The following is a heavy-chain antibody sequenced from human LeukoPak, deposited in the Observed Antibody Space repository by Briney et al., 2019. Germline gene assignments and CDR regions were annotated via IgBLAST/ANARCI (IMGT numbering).Heavy chain of an antibody. CDR1: GDSISSSNYY. D-gene: IGHD2-15*01. V-gene: IGHV4-39*01. CDR3: ARRRGGHPFDY. CDR2: IYYSGST. J-gene: IGHJ4*02. Sequence: SETLSLTCTVSGDSISSSNYYWGWIRQPPGKGLEWIGSIYYSGSTYYNPSLKSRVTISVDTSKNQFSLKLSPVTAADTAVYYCARRRGGHPFDYWGQGTLVTVSS.